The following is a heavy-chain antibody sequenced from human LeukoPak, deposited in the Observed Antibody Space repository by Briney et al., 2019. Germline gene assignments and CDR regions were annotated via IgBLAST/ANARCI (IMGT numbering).Heavy chain of an antibody. D-gene: IGHD3-22*01. V-gene: IGHV3-23*01. CDR3: AKHSSGPYDY. CDR1: GFTFSNYA. CDR2: ITVSGGST. J-gene: IGHJ4*02. Sequence: PGGSLRLSCAASGFTFSNYALTWVRQAPGKGLEWVSTITVSGGSTYYADSVKGRFTISRDNSKNTLYLQMNSLRAEDTAVYYCAKHSSGPYDYWGQGTLVTVSS.